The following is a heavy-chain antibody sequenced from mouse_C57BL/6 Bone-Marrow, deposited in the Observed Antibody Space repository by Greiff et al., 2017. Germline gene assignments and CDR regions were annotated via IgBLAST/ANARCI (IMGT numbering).Heavy chain of an antibody. J-gene: IGHJ4*01. CDR1: GFNIKDDY. CDR2: IDPENGDT. Sequence: VQLQQSGAELVRPGASVKLSCTASGFNIKDDYMHWVKQRPEQGLEWIGWIDPENGDTEYASKFQGKATITADTSSNTAYLQLSSLTSEDTAVYYCTTYYSNDFLYYYAMDYWGQGTSVTVSS. CDR3: TTYYSNDFLYYYAMDY. D-gene: IGHD2-5*01. V-gene: IGHV14-4*01.